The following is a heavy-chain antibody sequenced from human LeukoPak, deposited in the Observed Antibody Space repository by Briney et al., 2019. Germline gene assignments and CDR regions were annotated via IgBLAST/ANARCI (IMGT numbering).Heavy chain of an antibody. CDR3: AKGVAMNTAMDV. CDR1: GFTFSNYA. CDR2: VSGSGGTT. D-gene: IGHD2-2*01. Sequence: PGGSLRLSCAASGFTFSNYAMSWVRQAPGKGLEWVSAVSGSGGTTYYADSVKGRFTISRDNSRNILFLQMNSLRAEDTAVYYCAKGVAMNTAMDVWGQGTTVTVS. J-gene: IGHJ6*02. V-gene: IGHV3-23*01.